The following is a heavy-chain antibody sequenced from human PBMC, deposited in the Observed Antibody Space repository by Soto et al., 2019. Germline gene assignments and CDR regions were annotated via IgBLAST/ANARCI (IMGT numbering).Heavy chain of an antibody. CDR1: GYTFTGYY. V-gene: IGHV1-2*02. Sequence: ASVEVSCKASGYTFTGYYMHWVRQAPGQGLEWMGWINPNSGDTNYAQKFQGRVTMTRDTSISTAYMELSRLRSDDTAVYYCARVLWTYGMDVWGQGTTVTVSS. CDR3: ARVLWTYGMDV. CDR2: INPNSGDT. D-gene: IGHD3-10*01. J-gene: IGHJ6*02.